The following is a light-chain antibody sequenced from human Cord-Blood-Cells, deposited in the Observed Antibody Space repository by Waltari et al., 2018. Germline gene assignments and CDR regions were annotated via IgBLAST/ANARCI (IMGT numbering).Light chain of an antibody. V-gene: IGLV2-23*02. Sequence: QSALTQSASVSGSPGQSITISCTGTSSDVGSYNLVSWYQQHPGKAPKPMIYEVSKRPSGVSNRFSGSKSGNTASLTISGLQAEDEADYYCCSYAGSSTSWVFGGGTKLTVL. CDR1: SSDVGSYNL. CDR3: CSYAGSSTSWV. CDR2: EVS. J-gene: IGLJ3*02.